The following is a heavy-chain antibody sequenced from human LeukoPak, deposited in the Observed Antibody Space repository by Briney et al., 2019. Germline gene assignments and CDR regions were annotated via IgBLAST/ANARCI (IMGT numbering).Heavy chain of an antibody. CDR2: IWYDGSNK. Sequence: GGSLRLSCAASGFTFSSYPMHWVRQAPGKGLEWVAVIWYDGSNKYYADSVKGRFTISRDNSKNTLYLQMNSLRAEDTAVYYCARTGYYDSRGDYFDYWGQGTLVTVSS. CDR1: GFTFSSYP. V-gene: IGHV3-33*08. CDR3: ARTGYYDSRGDYFDY. D-gene: IGHD3-22*01. J-gene: IGHJ4*02.